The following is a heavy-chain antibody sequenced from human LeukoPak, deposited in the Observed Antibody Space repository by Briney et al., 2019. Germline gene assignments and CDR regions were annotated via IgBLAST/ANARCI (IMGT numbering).Heavy chain of an antibody. Sequence: GGSLRLSCAASGFTFSNYDMHGVRHATGKGLEWVSAIGTGGDTYYEGSVKGRFTISREHAKNSLYLQMNSLRAGDTAVYYCARGGNYFGSGTYPFPLDIWGQGTMVTVSS. V-gene: IGHV3-13*01. CDR1: GFTFSNYD. D-gene: IGHD3-10*01. CDR3: ARGGNYFGSGTYPFPLDI. J-gene: IGHJ3*02. CDR2: IGTGGDT.